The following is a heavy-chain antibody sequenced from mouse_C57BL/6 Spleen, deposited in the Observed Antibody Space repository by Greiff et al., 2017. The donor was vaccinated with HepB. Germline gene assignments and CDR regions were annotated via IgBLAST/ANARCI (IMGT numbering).Heavy chain of an antibody. D-gene: IGHD4-1*01. Sequence: QVQLQQPGAELVKPGASVKLSCKASGYTFTSYWMQWVKQRPGQGLEWIGEIDPSDSYTNYNQKFKGKATVTVDTSSSTAYMQLSSLTAEDSAVYYCARGLAGTEGFAYWGQGTLVTVSA. CDR2: IDPSDSYT. J-gene: IGHJ3*01. CDR1: GYTFTSYW. CDR3: ARGLAGTEGFAY. V-gene: IGHV1-50*01.